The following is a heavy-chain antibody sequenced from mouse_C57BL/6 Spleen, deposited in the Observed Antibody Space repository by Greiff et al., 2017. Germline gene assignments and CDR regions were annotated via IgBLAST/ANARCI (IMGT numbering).Heavy chain of an antibody. CDR1: GYAFSSSW. Sequence: QVQLQQSGPELVKPGASVKISCKASGYAFSSSWMNWVKQRPGKGLEWMGRIYTGDGDTTYNGKFKGKATLTADKSSSTAYMQLSSLTTEDSAVYFCANGNYLDYWGQGTTLTVSS. D-gene: IGHD2-1*01. CDR2: IYTGDGDT. V-gene: IGHV1-82*01. J-gene: IGHJ2*01. CDR3: ANGNYLDY.